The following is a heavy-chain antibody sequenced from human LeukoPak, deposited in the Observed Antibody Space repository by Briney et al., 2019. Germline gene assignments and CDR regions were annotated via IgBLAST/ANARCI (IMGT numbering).Heavy chain of an antibody. V-gene: IGHV1-3*03. CDR2: INPDNGNT. J-gene: IGHJ4*02. CDR3: TLYNY. Sequence: ASVKVSCKASGYSFTNHDMHWVSQAPGQRLEWMGYINPDNGNTKYSQEFQGRVAITRDTSASTVYMELYSLTSEDMAVYYCTLYNYWGQGTLVTVSS. CDR1: GYSFTNHD. D-gene: IGHD2-2*02.